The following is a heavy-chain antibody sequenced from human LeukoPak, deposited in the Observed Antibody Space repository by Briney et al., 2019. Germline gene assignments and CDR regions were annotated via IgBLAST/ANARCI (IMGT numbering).Heavy chain of an antibody. V-gene: IGHV3-23*01. CDR3: ARESGELYYDSSGYYAV. J-gene: IGHJ4*02. CDR2: ISGSFIGT. Sequence: PGGSLRLSCAASGFTFSNYAMSWVRQAPGKGLEWVSAISGSFIGTYYADSVKGRFTISRDNSKNTLYLQMNSLRAEDTAVYYCARESGELYYDSSGYYAVWGQGTLVTVSS. CDR1: GFTFSNYA. D-gene: IGHD3-22*01.